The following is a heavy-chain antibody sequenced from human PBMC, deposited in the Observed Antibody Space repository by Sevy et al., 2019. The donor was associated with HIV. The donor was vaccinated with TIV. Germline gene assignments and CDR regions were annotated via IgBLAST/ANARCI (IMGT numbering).Heavy chain of an antibody. V-gene: IGHV3-48*02. CDR3: ARDGPYGDYYYGMDV. Sequence: GGSLRLSCAASGFTFSSYSMNWVRHAPGKGLEWVSYISSSSSTIYYADSVKGRFTISRDNAKNSLYLQMNSLRDEDTAVYYCARDGPYGDYYYGMDVWGQGTTVTVSS. CDR1: GFTFSSYS. J-gene: IGHJ6*02. D-gene: IGHD4-17*01. CDR2: ISSSSSTI.